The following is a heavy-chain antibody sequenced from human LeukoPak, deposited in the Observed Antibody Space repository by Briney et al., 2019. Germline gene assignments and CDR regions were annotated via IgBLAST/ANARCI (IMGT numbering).Heavy chain of an antibody. J-gene: IGHJ4*02. Sequence: ASVKVSCKASGYSFTGHYMHWVRQAPGQGLEWMGWISPNSGGTNYAQKFQGRVTMTRDTSINTAYMELSSLRSDDTAVYYCARVTAPGDTSGWSAFDYWGQGTLVTVSS. D-gene: IGHD6-19*01. V-gene: IGHV1-2*02. CDR1: GYSFTGHY. CDR2: ISPNSGGT. CDR3: ARVTAPGDTSGWSAFDY.